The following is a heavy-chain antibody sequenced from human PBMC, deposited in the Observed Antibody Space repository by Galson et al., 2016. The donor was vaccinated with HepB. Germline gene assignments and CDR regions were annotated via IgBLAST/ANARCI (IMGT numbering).Heavy chain of an antibody. D-gene: IGHD6-13*01. CDR2: IKNSNSDV. Sequence: SLRLSCAAAGFTLSRYAMSWGRQAPGKGLEWVSSIKNSNSDVYYEDSVEARFTISRDNAENSLYLQMDSLTAEDTAMYYCARARIAALGTGAFDMWAKGRWSPSLQ. V-gene: IGHV3-21*01. CDR1: GFTLSRYA. J-gene: IGHJ3*02. CDR3: ARARIAALGTGAFDM.